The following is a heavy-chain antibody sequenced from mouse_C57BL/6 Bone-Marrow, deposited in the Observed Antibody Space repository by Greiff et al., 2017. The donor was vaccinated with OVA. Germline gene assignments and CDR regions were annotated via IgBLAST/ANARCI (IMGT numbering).Heavy chain of an antibody. CDR3: ASGPYYYPLDY. CDR2: INPSTGGT. D-gene: IGHD1-1*01. J-gene: IGHJ4*01. Sequence: VQLQQSGPELVKPGASVKISCKASGYSFTGYYMNWVKQSPEKSLEWIGEINPSTGGTTYNQKFKAKATLTVDKSSSTAYMQLKSLTSEDSAVYYCASGPYYYPLDYWGQGTSVTVSS. V-gene: IGHV1-42*01. CDR1: GYSFTGYY.